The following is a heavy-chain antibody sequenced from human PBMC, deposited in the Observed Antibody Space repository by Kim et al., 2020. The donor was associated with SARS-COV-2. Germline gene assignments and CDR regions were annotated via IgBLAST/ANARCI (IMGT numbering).Heavy chain of an antibody. Sequence: SETLSLTCTVSGGSISSGGYYWSWIRQHPGKGLEWIGYIYYSGSTYYNPSLKSRVTISVDTSKNQFSLKLSSVTAADTAVYYCARVLMVRGVTRFDYWGQGTLVTVSS. V-gene: IGHV4-31*03. CDR1: GGSISSGGYY. CDR3: ARVLMVRGVTRFDY. CDR2: IYYSGST. D-gene: IGHD3-10*01. J-gene: IGHJ4*02.